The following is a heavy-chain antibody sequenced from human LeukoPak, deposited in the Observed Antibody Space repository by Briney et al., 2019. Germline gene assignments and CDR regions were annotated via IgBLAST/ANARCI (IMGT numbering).Heavy chain of an antibody. V-gene: IGHV1-2*06. Sequence: ASVKVSCKASGYTFTGYYMHWVRQAPGQGLEWMGRINPNSGGTNYAQKFQGRVTMTRDTSISTAYMELSRLRSDDTAVYYCARAQQQLARSYYYYYNMDVWGKGTTVTVSS. CDR3: ARAQQQLARSYYYYYNMDV. D-gene: IGHD6-13*01. J-gene: IGHJ6*03. CDR2: INPNSGGT. CDR1: GYTFTGYY.